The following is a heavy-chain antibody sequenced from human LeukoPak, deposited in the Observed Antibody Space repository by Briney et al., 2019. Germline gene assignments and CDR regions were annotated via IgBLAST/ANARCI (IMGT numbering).Heavy chain of an antibody. V-gene: IGHV4-31*03. CDR1: GGSISSGGYY. CDR3: ATCSTSCSSYFDY. CDR2: IYYSGST. J-gene: IGHJ4*02. D-gene: IGHD2-2*01. Sequence: SETLSLTCTVSGGSISSGGYYWSWIRQHPGKGLEWIGYIYYSGSTYYNPSLKSRVTISVDTSKNQFSLKLSSATAADTAVYYCATCSTSCSSYFDYWGQGTLVTVSS.